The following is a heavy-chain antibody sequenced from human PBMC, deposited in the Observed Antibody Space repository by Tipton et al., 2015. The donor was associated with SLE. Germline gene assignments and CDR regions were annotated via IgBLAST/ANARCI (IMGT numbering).Heavy chain of an antibody. CDR1: GGSFSDYY. CDR3: ASEAFDI. CDR2: INHSGST. J-gene: IGHJ3*02. Sequence: TLSLTCAVYGGSFSDYYWSWIRQPPGRGLEWIGEINHSGSTNYNPSLKSRVTISVDTSKNQFSLKLSSVTAADTAVYYCASEAFDIWGQGTMVTVSS. V-gene: IGHV4-34*01.